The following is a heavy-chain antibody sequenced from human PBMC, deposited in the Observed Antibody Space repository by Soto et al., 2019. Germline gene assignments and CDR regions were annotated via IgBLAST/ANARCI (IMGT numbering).Heavy chain of an antibody. Sequence: SETLSLTCAFYGGSFSGYYWTWIRQPPGKGLEWIGEIIHSGNTNYNPSLKSRVTISVDASKNQFSLKLTSVTAADTAVYYCAGGPSDNNWYSVYDYHGLGVWGQGATVTVSS. CDR1: GGSFSGYY. J-gene: IGHJ6*02. V-gene: IGHV4-34*12. CDR3: AGGPSDNNWYSVYDYHGLGV. CDR2: IIHSGNT. D-gene: IGHD2-15*01.